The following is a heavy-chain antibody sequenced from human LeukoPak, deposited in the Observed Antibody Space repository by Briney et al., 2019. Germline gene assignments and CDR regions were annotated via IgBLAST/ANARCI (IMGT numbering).Heavy chain of an antibody. J-gene: IGHJ5*02. Sequence: GRSLRLSCVASGFTFTRSCMHWVRQAPGKGLEWVAAIPHDGSNALYADSVKGRFTISRDDSKNTQYLQMNSLRIEDSAMYYCATGSDYYYASWGRGTLVTVSS. V-gene: IGHV3-30*03. CDR2: IPHDGSNA. D-gene: IGHD3-3*01. CDR1: GFTFTRSC. CDR3: ATGSDYYYAS.